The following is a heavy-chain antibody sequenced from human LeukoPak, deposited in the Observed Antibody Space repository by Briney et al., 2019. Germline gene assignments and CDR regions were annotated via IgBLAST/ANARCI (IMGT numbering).Heavy chain of an antibody. CDR3: ARVKSPRLPVLNWFDP. D-gene: IGHD2-2*01. V-gene: IGHV1-46*01. J-gene: IGHJ5*02. CDR1: GYTFTGYY. Sequence: ASVKVSCKASGYTFTGYYMHWVRQAPGQGLEWMGIINPSGGSTSYAQKFQGRVTMTRDTSTSTVCMELSSLRSEDTAVYYCARVKSPRLPVLNWFDPWGQGTLVTVSS. CDR2: INPSGGST.